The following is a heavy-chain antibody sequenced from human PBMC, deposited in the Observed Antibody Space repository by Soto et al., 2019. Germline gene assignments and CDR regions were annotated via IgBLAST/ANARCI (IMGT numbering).Heavy chain of an antibody. CDR3: ARDGGEHVGYCMDF. CDR1: GFTFSSYS. V-gene: IGHV3-48*02. CDR2: ISSSSSTI. J-gene: IGHJ6*02. D-gene: IGHD3-16*01. Sequence: EVQLVESGGGLVQPGGSLRLSCAASGFTFSSYSMNWVRQAPGKGLEWISYISSSSSTIYYADSVKGLFTISRDNAKNSLDLQVNSLRDEDTAVYYCARDGGEHVGYCMDFWGQGSTVTVSS.